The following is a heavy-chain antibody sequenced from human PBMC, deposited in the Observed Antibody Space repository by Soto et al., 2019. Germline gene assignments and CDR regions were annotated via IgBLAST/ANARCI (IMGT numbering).Heavy chain of an antibody. D-gene: IGHD3-10*01. V-gene: IGHV3-23*01. J-gene: IGHJ1*01. CDR1: GFTFSSYA. CDR3: AKWPTMVQGVIPAEYFQH. CDR2: ISGSGGST. Sequence: EVQLLESGGGLVQPGGSLRLSCAASGFTFSSYAMSWVRQAPGKGLEWVSAISGSGGSTYYADSVKGRFTISRDNSKNTLYLPMNSLRAEYTAVYYCAKWPTMVQGVIPAEYFQHWGQGTLVTVSS.